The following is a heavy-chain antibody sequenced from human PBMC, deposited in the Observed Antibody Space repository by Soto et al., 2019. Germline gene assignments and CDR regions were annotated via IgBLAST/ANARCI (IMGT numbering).Heavy chain of an antibody. CDR2: FYPGDSDT. V-gene: IGHV5-51*01. CDR1: GYSFTSYW. CDR3: ARQWGHRRTHWLDP. J-gene: IGHJ5*02. Sequence: EVQLVQSGAEVKKPGESLKISCKVSGYSFTSYWIGWVRQMPEKGLVWMGIFYPGDSDTSYSPSFQGQVTISADKSISTAYLQWSSLKASDTAMYYCARQWGHRRTHWLDPWGQGHLVNVSA. D-gene: IGHD3-16*01.